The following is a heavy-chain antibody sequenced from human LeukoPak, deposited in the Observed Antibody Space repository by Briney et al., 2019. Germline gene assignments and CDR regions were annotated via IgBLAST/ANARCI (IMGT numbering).Heavy chain of an antibody. V-gene: IGHV3-30*02. CDR1: GYTFNSYV. CDR2: IRYDGSNK. J-gene: IGHJ4*02. D-gene: IGHD6-6*01. CDR3: TKDQGTSSWGY. Sequence: GGSLTLSCVASGYTFNSYVIHWVRQAPGKRLEWVAFIRYDGSNKYYADSVKGRFTISRDNSKNTLYLQMNSLRAEDTAVYYCTKDQGTSSWGYWGQGTLVTVSS.